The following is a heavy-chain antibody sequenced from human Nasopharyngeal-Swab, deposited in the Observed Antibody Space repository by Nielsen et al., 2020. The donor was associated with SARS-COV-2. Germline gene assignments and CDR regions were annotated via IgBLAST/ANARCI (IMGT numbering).Heavy chain of an antibody. CDR3: ARDTYSSSSQLYYYGMDV. CDR2: IKQDGSAK. D-gene: IGHD6-6*01. Sequence: GESLKISCAASGFTFSSYWMSWVRQAPGKGLEWVANIKQDGSAKYYVDSVKGRFTISRDNAKNSLSLQMNSLRAEDTAVYYCARDTYSSSSQLYYYGMDVWGQGTTVTVSS. J-gene: IGHJ6*02. V-gene: IGHV3-7*01. CDR1: GFTFSSYW.